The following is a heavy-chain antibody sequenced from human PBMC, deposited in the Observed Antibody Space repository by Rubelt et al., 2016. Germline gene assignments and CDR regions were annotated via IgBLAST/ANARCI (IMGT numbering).Heavy chain of an antibody. J-gene: IGHJ4*02. D-gene: IGHD4-17*01. CDR2: INPSEGSK. Sequence: QVQLVQSGAEVKKPGASVKVSCKASGYTFTSYYMHWVRQAPGQGLEWMGMINPSEGSKSYAQKFQGRVTMTRDTSTSTVYMELSSLRSEDTAVYYCAREQETTVTIEGVLGYWGQGTLVTVSS. V-gene: IGHV1-46*01. CDR1: GYTFTSYY. CDR3: AREQETTVTIEGVLGY.